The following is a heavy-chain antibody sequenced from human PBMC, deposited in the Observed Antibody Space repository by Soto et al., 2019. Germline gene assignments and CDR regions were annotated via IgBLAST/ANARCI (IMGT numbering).Heavy chain of an antibody. Sequence: VLLQESGPRLLRPSETLSLTCTVSDDSFRGAEYYWSWIRQPLGKGPEWIGYTYYNGDTKYNPALMSRVTMSEDTSKNQFSLRLSSVTAADTAVYFCARGPAYINGWRTFDLWGRGILVTVSS. CDR3: ARGPAYINGWRTFDL. J-gene: IGHJ4*02. CDR1: DDSFRGAEYY. V-gene: IGHV4-61*08. CDR2: TYYNGDT. D-gene: IGHD6-19*01.